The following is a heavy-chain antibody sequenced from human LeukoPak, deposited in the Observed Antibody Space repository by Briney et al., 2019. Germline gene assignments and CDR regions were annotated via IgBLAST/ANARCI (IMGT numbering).Heavy chain of an antibody. V-gene: IGHV3-30*18. CDR2: ISYDGSNK. D-gene: IGHD3-9*01. CDR1: GFTFSSYG. J-gene: IGHJ4*02. CDR3: AKVRYFDNYYFDY. Sequence: GGSLRLSCAASGFTFSSYGMHWVRQAPGKGLEWVAVISYDGSNKYYADSAKGRFTISRDNSKNTLYLQMNSLRAEDTAVYYCAKVRYFDNYYFDYWGQGTLVTVSS.